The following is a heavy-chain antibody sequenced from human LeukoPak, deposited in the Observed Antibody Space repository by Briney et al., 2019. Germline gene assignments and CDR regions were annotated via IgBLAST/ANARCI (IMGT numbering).Heavy chain of an antibody. CDR1: GFTVSSNS. J-gene: IGHJ4*02. Sequence: PGGSLRLSCTVSGFTVSSNSMSWVRQAPGKGLEWVSFIYSDNTHYSDPVKGRFTISRDNSKNTLYLQMNSLRAEDTAVYYCARDSSSAFRGYFDYWGQGTLVTVSS. CDR2: IYSDNT. V-gene: IGHV3-66*03. D-gene: IGHD6-19*01. CDR3: ARDSSSAFRGYFDY.